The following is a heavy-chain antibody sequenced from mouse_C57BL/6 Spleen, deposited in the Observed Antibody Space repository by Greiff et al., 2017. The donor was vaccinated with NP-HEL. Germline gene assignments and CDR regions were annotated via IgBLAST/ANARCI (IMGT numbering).Heavy chain of an antibody. CDR3: ARDEGLPYFDV. CDR1: GFTFSSYA. D-gene: IGHD2-4*01. J-gene: IGHJ1*03. V-gene: IGHV5-4*01. CDR2: ISDGGSYT. Sequence: EVKLVESGGGLVKPGGSLKLSCAASGFTFSSYAMSWVRQTPEKRLEWVATISDGGSYTYYPDNVKGRFTISRDNAKNNLYLQMSHLKSEDTAMYYCARDEGLPYFDVWGTGTTVTVSS.